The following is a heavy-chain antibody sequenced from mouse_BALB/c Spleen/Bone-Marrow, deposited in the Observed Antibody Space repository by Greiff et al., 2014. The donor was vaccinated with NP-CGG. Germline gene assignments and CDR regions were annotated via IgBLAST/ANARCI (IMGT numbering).Heavy chain of an antibody. Sequence: EWLGNIYPGTGSINYDEKFKSKATLTVDTSSSTAYMQLSSLTSEDSAVYYCTRSGYVMDYWGQGTSVTVSS. V-gene: IGHV1S22*01. J-gene: IGHJ4*01. CDR2: IYPGTGSI. CDR3: TRSGYVMDY. D-gene: IGHD3-1*01.